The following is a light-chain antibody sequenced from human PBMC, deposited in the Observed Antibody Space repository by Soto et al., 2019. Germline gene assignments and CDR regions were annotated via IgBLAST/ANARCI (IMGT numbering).Light chain of an antibody. V-gene: IGKV3-15*01. J-gene: IGKJ4*01. CDR2: DAS. Sequence: EIVMTQSPATLSASPGQAATLSCKASQTVYNNLAWYQQRPGQPPRLRIYDASSRATGISARFSGSGYGTEFTLTISSPQSEDFAVYFCQQCRNWPLTFGGGTKVEIK. CDR3: QQCRNWPLT. CDR1: QTVYNN.